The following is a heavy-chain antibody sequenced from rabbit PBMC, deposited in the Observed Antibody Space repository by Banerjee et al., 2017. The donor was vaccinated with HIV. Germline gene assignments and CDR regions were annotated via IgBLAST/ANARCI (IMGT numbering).Heavy chain of an antibody. D-gene: IGHD1-1*01. CDR3: ARDASSSGYYRTYYFNL. CDR1: GFDISSYH. V-gene: IGHV1S7*01. J-gene: IGHJ4*01. CDR2: IDPVFGTT. Sequence: QLVESGGGLVQPGGSLKLSCKASGFDISSYHMSWVRQAPGKGLEWIGYIDPVFGTTYYASWVNGRFTISSHNAQNTLYLQLNSLTAADTATYFCARDASSSGYYRTYYFNLWGPGTLVTVS.